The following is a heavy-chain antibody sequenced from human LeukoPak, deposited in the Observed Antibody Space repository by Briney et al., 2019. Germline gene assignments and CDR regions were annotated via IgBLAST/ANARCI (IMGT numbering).Heavy chain of an antibody. CDR1: GFTFSSYW. CDR3: ARDRPYYNSGSYYVDAFDI. CDR2: INTDGSST. D-gene: IGHD1-26*01. J-gene: IGHJ3*02. Sequence: GGSLRLSCAASGFTFSSYWMHWVRQAPGKGLVWVSRINTDGSSTTYADSVKGRFTISRDNAKNTLYLQMNSLRVEDTAVYYCARDRPYYNSGSYYVDAFDIWGQGTMVTVSS. V-gene: IGHV3-74*01.